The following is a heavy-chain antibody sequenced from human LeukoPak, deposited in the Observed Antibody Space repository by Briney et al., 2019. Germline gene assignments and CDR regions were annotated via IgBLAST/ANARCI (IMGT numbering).Heavy chain of an antibody. CDR2: IYYSGNT. J-gene: IGHJ3*02. CDR1: DDSIRSSAYY. D-gene: IGHD3-10*01. CDR3: ASEPYGSGSFLGAFDI. V-gene: IGHV4-39*01. Sequence: SETLSLTCAVSDDSIRSSAYYWGWIRQPPGKGLEWIGSIYYSGNTYYNPSLKSRVTISIDTSKNQFSLKLSSVTAADTAVYYCASEPYGSGSFLGAFDIWGQGTMVTVSS.